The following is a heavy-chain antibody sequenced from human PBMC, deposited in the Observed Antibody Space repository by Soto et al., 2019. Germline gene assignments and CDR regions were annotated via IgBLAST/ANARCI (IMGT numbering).Heavy chain of an antibody. V-gene: IGHV4-39*02. CDR1: GGSISSSSYY. J-gene: IGHJ4*02. CDR2: IYYSGSA. Sequence: QLQLQESGPGLVKPSETLSLTCTVSGGSISSSSYYWGWIRQPPGKGLEWIGNIYYSGSAYYNPSLKSRVTLSVDMSKNNFSLKLSSVTAADTAVYYCARRGVSGPVDYWGQGTLVTVSS. D-gene: IGHD3-10*01. CDR3: ARRGVSGPVDY.